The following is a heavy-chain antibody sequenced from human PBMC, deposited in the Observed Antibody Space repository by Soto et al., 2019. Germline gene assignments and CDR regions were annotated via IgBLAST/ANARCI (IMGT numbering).Heavy chain of an antibody. CDR1: GFNFPTFW. J-gene: IGHJ4*02. D-gene: IGHD5-18*01. Sequence: PGESLKISCKHSGFNFPTFWIAWVRQMPGKGLEWMGTIYPDDSDTRYSPSFQGQVTISADKSIQTAYLQWGSLKASDTAKYYCARRPEGQQREDFDHWGQGTLVTVSS. CDR3: ARRPEGQQREDFDH. CDR2: IYPDDSDT. V-gene: IGHV5-51*01.